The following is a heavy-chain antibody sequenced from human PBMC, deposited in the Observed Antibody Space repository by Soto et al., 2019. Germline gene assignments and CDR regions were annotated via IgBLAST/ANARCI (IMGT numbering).Heavy chain of an antibody. CDR3: ARSGKGYSYGYDYYGMDV. CDR2: IYRGDSDT. V-gene: IGHV5-51*01. Sequence: PGESLKICCKGSGYSFTSYWIGWVRQMPGKSLEWMGIIYRGDSDTRYSPSFQGQVTISADKSISTAYLQWSSLKASDTAMYYCARSGKGYSYGYDYYGMDVWGQGTTVTVSS. CDR1: GYSFTSYW. J-gene: IGHJ6*02. D-gene: IGHD5-18*01.